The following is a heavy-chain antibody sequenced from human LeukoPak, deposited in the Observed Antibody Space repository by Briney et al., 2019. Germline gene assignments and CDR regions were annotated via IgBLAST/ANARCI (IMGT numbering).Heavy chain of an antibody. V-gene: IGHV3-7*01. J-gene: IGHJ4*02. CDR2: IKEDGSER. Sequence: GGSLRLSCAASGFTFSRSWMSWVRQAPGKGLEWVANIKEDGSERYYVDSVKGRFTISRDNAKDSLYLQMNSLRGEDTAVYYCAKGPHSDQGTLVTVSS. CDR1: GFTFSRSW. CDR3: AKGPH.